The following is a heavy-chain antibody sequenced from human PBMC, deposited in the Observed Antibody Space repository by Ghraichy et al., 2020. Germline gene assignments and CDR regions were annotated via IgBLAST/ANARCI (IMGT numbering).Heavy chain of an antibody. D-gene: IGHD6-19*01. Sequence: ASVKVSCQASGYIFTNFGISWVRQAPGQGLEWMGWISAYNGVTNYAQNFQGRVSVTTDTLTSTAYLELRSLRSDDTAIYYCARSVAALDYWGQGTLVTVSS. CDR3: ARSVAALDY. CDR1: GYIFTNFG. V-gene: IGHV1-18*01. CDR2: ISAYNGVT. J-gene: IGHJ4*02.